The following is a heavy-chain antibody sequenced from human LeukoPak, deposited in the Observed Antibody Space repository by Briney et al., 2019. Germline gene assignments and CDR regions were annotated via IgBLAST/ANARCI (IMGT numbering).Heavy chain of an antibody. CDR2: IYYSGST. V-gene: IGHV4-31*03. J-gene: IGHJ4*02. D-gene: IGHD2-15*01. CDR1: GGSISSGGYY. CDR3: ARGISGGSEETDY. Sequence: PSETLSLTCTVSGGSISSGGYYWSWIRQHPGKGLEWIGYIYYSGSTHYNPSLKSRVIISVDTSKNQFSLKLSSVTAADTAVYYCARGISGGSEETDYWGQGTLVTVSS.